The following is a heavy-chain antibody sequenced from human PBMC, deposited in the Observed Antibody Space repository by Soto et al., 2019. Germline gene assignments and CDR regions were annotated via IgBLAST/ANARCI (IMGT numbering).Heavy chain of an antibody. CDR1: GFTFSSYG. V-gene: IGHV3-30*18. CDR2: ISYDGSNT. J-gene: IGHJ2*01. D-gene: IGHD5-18*01. Sequence: QVQLVESGGGVVQPGRSLRLSCAASGFTFSSYGMHWVRQAPGKGLEWVAVISYDGSNTYYADSVKGRFTISRDNSKNTLYLQMNSLRAEDTAVYYCAKDMYSYGTDWYFDLWGRGTLVTVSS. CDR3: AKDMYSYGTDWYFDL.